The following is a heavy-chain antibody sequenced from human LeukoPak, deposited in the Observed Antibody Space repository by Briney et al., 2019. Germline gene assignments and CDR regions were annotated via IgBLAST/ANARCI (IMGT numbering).Heavy chain of an antibody. CDR1: GYTFTSYG. V-gene: IGHV1-2*02. CDR2: INPNSGGT. J-gene: IGHJ4*02. Sequence: GASVKVSCKASGYTFTSYGISWVRQAPGQGLEWMGWINPNSGGTNYAQKFQGRVTMTRDTSISTAYMELSRLRSDDTAVYYCASDKWGISHHWGQGTLVTVSS. D-gene: IGHD7-27*01. CDR3: ASDKWGISHH.